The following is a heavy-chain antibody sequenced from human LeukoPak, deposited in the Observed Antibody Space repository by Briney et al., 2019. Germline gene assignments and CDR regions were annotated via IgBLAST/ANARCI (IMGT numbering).Heavy chain of an antibody. V-gene: IGHV4-34*01. D-gene: IGHD3-9*01. Sequence: SETLSLTCAVYGGSFSGYYWSWIRQPPGKGLEWIGEINHRGSTNYNPSLKSRVTISVDTSKNQFSLKLSSVTAADTVVYYGASGIRYFPYWGQGTLVTVSS. CDR3: ASGIRYFPY. CDR2: INHRGST. J-gene: IGHJ4*02. CDR1: GGSFSGYY.